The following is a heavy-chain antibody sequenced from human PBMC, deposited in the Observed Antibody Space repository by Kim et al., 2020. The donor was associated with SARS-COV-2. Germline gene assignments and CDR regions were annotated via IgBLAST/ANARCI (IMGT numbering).Heavy chain of an antibody. CDR3: AKGLGIVVVTAAPFDY. D-gene: IGHD2-2*01. Sequence: GGSLRLSCAASGFTFSSYAKSWVRQAPGKGLEWVSAISGSAGSTYYADSVKGRFTISRDNSKNTLYLQMNSLRAEDTGVYYSAKGLGIVVVTAAPFDYWRQGTLVTVSS. V-gene: IGHV3-23*01. CDR1: GFTFSSYA. J-gene: IGHJ4*02. CDR2: ISGSAGST.